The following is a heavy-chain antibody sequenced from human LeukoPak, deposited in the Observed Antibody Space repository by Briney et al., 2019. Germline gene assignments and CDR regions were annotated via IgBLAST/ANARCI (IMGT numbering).Heavy chain of an antibody. V-gene: IGHV3-30*14. J-gene: IGHJ5*02. CDR3: ARRVWFGEHNGHENWFDP. CDR1: GFTFSDYA. D-gene: IGHD3-10*01. Sequence: PGGSLRLSCAASGFTFSDYALHWVRQAPGKGLEWVAFVAYDGSSKYYRDSVKGRFTIFRDNSKNTLYLQMNSLTAEDTAVYYCARRVWFGEHNGHENWFDPWGQGTLVIVSS. CDR2: VAYDGSSK.